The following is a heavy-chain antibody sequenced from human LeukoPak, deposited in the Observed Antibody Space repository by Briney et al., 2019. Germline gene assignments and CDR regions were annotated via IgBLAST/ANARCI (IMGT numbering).Heavy chain of an antibody. V-gene: IGHV4-38-2*02. CDR1: GYSISSGYY. CDR2: IYHSGTT. D-gene: IGHD3-22*01. CDR3: ARLDYYDSSGYLYLD. J-gene: IGHJ4*02. Sequence: SETLSLTCTVSGYSISSGYYWGWIRQPPGKGLEWIGSIYHSGTTNYNPSLKSRVSMSVDTSKNQFSLKLSSVTAADTAVYYCARLDYYDSSGYLYLDWGQGTLVTVSS.